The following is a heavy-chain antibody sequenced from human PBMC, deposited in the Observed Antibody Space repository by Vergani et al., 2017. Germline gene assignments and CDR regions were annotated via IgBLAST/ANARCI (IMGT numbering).Heavy chain of an antibody. Sequence: QVQLQESGPGLVKPSQTLSLTCTVSGGSISSGGYYWSWIRQHPGKGLEWIGYIYYSGNTYFNPSLKNRVTISVDTSKNQFSLKLSSVTAADTAVYYCARSGRFQLWSHDYYYYYMDVWGKGTTVTVSS. CDR3: ARSGRFQLWSHDYYYYYMDV. CDR1: GGSISSGGYY. V-gene: IGHV4-31*03. D-gene: IGHD5-18*01. CDR2: IYYSGNT. J-gene: IGHJ6*03.